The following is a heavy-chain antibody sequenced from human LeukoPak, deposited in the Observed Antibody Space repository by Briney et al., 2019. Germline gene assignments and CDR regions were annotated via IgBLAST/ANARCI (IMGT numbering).Heavy chain of an antibody. D-gene: IGHD3-22*01. J-gene: IGHJ3*02. V-gene: IGHV3-33*08. CDR3: ARDECLYVSMGYFVVPRVYDAFEI. Sequence: GESLTLSCEASGFTFSSYGMNWVRQAPGKGLEWMGEISHDGSTKYYAYLVKGRFIISRATSKNTPFLQMNSLRAEDTAFYYSARDECLYVSMGYFVVPRVYDAFEICGQGTLGTASS. CDR2: ISHDGSTK. CDR1: GFTFSSYG.